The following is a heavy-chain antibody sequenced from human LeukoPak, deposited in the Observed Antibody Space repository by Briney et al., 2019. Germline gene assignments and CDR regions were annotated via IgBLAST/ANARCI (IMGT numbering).Heavy chain of an antibody. Sequence: GGSLRLSCAASGFTFSTYAMSWVRQAPGKGLEWVSAISYSGDGTYYADSVKGRFAISRDNPQNTLHLQMNSLRAEDTAVYYCASSVGGYFDYWGQGTLVTVSS. V-gene: IGHV3-23*01. J-gene: IGHJ4*02. CDR1: GFTFSTYA. CDR3: ASSVGGYFDY. CDR2: ISYSGDGT.